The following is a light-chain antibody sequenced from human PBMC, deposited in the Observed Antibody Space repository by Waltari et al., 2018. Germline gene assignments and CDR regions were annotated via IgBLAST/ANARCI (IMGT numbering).Light chain of an antibody. V-gene: IGKV4-1*01. J-gene: IGKJ1*01. Sequence: INCKSSQIVLCSTNNKNYLAWYQQKTGQPPKLLFYWASTREAGVPDRFSGSGSGTDFTLTISSLQAEDVAVYYCQQYRSTLWTFGQGTRVEIK. CDR2: WAS. CDR3: QQYRSTLWT. CDR1: QIVLCSTNNKNY.